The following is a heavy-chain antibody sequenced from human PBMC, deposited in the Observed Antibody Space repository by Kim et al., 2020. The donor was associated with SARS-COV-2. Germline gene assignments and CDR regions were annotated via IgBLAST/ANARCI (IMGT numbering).Heavy chain of an antibody. D-gene: IGHD2-21*02. Sequence: TDYAAPVKGRFTISRDDSKNTLYLQMNSLKTEDTAVYYCTSLASVTAPDYRGQGTLVTVSS. CDR3: TSLASVTAPDY. CDR2: T. J-gene: IGHJ4*02. V-gene: IGHV3-15*01.